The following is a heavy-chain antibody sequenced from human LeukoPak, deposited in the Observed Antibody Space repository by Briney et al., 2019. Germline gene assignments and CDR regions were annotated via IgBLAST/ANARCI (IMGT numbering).Heavy chain of an antibody. CDR3: EKDLGGSGDYRPY. V-gene: IGHV3-23*01. D-gene: IGHD2-21*02. Sequence: GGSLRLSCAASGFTFSNAWMSWVRQAPGKGLEWVSAISGSDGSTYYADSVKGRFTISRDNSKNTPYLQMNSLSAEDTAVYYCEKDLGGSGDYRPYWGQGSVVTVSS. J-gene: IGHJ4*02. CDR2: ISGSDGST. CDR1: GFTFSNAW.